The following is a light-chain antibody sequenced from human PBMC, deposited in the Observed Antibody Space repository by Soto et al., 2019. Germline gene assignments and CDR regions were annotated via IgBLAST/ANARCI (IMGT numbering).Light chain of an antibody. CDR1: QSIAGY. V-gene: IGKV1-39*01. CDR2: IAS. J-gene: IGKJ2*01. Sequence: DIPMTQSASSLSASVGDRVTITCRASQSIAGYLNWYQQKPGKAPRLLIYIASTLQTGVPSRFSGSGSETDFTLTISSLQPEDFATYFCQQTYSTPHTFGQGTKLEIK. CDR3: QQTYSTPHT.